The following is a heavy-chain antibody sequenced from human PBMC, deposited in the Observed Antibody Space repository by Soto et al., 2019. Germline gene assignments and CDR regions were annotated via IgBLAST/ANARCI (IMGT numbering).Heavy chain of an antibody. CDR3: AREGIANSYGYWPFDY. CDR1: GGTFSSYA. V-gene: IGHV1-69*13. Sequence: SVKVSCKASGGTFSSYAISWVRQAPGQGLEWMGGIIPIFGTANYAQKFQGRVTITADESTSTAYTELSSLRSEDTAVYYCAREGIANSYGYWPFDYWGQGTLVTVSS. CDR2: IIPIFGTA. J-gene: IGHJ4*02. D-gene: IGHD5-18*01.